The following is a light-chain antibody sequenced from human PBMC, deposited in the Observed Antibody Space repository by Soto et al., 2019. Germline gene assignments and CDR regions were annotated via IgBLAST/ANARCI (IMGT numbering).Light chain of an antibody. CDR1: QSVSSS. V-gene: IGKV3-11*01. CDR2: DAS. J-gene: IGKJ4*01. Sequence: EIVLTQSPATLSLSPGERATLSCRASQSVSSSLAWYQQKPGQTPRLLIYDASNRATGIPARFSGSGSGTDFTHTVSSLEPEDFAVYYCQQRSSWPLTFGGGTKVAIK. CDR3: QQRSSWPLT.